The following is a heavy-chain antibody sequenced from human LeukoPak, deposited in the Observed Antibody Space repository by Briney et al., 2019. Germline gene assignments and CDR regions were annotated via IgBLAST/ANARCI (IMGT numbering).Heavy chain of an antibody. CDR1: GFSFSSSW. V-gene: IGHV3-74*01. D-gene: IGHD3-16*01. Sequence: GGSLRLSCAASGFSFSSSWMLWVRHTPGKGLVWLSRISPDGSSTSYADSVKGRFTVSRDIARNTLSLQMNSLRAEDSAVYYCARLQGITPQPMTEGFDIWGQGTMVTVSS. CDR2: ISPDGSST. CDR3: ARLQGITPQPMTEGFDI. J-gene: IGHJ3*02.